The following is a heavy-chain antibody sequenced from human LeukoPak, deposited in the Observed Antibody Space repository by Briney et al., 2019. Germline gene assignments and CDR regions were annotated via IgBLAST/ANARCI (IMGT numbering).Heavy chain of an antibody. J-gene: IGHJ4*02. CDR1: GFTFSSYG. CDR2: IWYDGSNK. D-gene: IGHD3-10*01. V-gene: IGHV3-33*01. Sequence: GGSLRLSCAASGFTFSSYGMHWVRQAPGKGLERVAVIWYDGSNKYYADSVKGRFTISRDNSKNTLYLQMNSLRAEDTAVYYCARTNERGSGSYPFDYWGQGILVTVSS. CDR3: ARTNERGSGSYPFDY.